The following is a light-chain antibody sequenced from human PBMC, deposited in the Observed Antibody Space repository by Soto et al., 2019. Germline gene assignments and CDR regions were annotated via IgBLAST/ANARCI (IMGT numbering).Light chain of an antibody. J-gene: IGKJ2*01. CDR3: EQYNKWPYT. V-gene: IGKV3-15*01. CDR2: DAS. CDR1: QSVSSH. Sequence: EIVMTQSPATLSVSPGERATLSCRARQSVSSHLAWYQQKPGQAPRLLIYDASTSVTAIPARFSGSGSGTEFTLTISSLQSENLAFYYCEQYNKWPYTFGQGTKLEIK.